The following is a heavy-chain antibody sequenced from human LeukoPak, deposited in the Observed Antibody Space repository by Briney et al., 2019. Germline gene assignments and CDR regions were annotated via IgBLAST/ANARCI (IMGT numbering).Heavy chain of an antibody. D-gene: IGHD4-17*01. CDR1: GFTVSSNY. CDR2: IYSGGST. Sequence: GGSLRLSCAASGFTVSSNYMSWVRQAPGKGLEWVSVIYSGGSTYYADSVKGRFTISRDNSKNTLYLQMNSLRAEDTAVYYCASTTVTRRAFDIWGQGTMVTVSS. V-gene: IGHV3-53*01. CDR3: ASTTVTRRAFDI. J-gene: IGHJ3*02.